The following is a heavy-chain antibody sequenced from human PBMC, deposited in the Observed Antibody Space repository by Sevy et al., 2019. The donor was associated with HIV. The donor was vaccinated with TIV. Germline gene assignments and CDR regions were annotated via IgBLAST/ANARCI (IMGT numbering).Heavy chain of an antibody. CDR2: FKTDGSDT. V-gene: IGHV3-74*01. Sequence: GGSLRLSCAASGFTFSSYWMHWVRQAPDKGLVWVSRFKTDGSDTGYADSVKGRFTISRDNTKNALYLQMNSLRAEDTAVYYCARRPTDQSGSYWFDPWGQGTLVTVSS. CDR3: ARRPTDQSGSYWFDP. D-gene: IGHD1-26*01. CDR1: GFTFSSYW. J-gene: IGHJ5*02.